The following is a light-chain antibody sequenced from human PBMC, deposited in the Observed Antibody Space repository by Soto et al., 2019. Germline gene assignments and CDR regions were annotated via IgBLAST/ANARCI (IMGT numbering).Light chain of an antibody. CDR1: QSISDS. J-gene: IGKJ1*01. Sequence: DIQMTQSPATLSASVGDRVTITCRASQSISDSLAWYQQKPGGAPKLLIYRASSLETEVPSRFSGRGSGTDFTLTISSLQPDDFATYYCQQHYNYPTFGQGTKVDIK. CDR2: RAS. V-gene: IGKV1-5*03. CDR3: QQHYNYPT.